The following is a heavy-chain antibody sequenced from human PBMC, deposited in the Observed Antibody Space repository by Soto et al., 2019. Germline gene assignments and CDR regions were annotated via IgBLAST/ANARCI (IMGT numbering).Heavy chain of an antibody. CDR2: INPSGGST. J-gene: IGHJ4*02. CDR1: GGTFTSYY. V-gene: IGHV1-46*01. CDR3: ARTGNYYDSSGPHRPFDY. D-gene: IGHD3-22*01. Sequence: DAVKVSCKASGGTFTSYYMPWVRQAPGQGLEWMGIINPSGGSTSYAQKFQGRVTMTRDTSTSTVYMELSSLRSEDTAVYYCARTGNYYDSSGPHRPFDYWGQGTLVTVSS.